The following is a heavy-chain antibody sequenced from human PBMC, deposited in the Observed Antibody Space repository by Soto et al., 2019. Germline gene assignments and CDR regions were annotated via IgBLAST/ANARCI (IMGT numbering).Heavy chain of an antibody. D-gene: IGHD6-19*01. CDR2: ISGSGVST. CDR3: EKEGEDSSGWANFDY. V-gene: IGHV3-23*01. Sequence: EVQLLESGGGLVQPGGSLRLSCAASGFTFSSYAMSWVRQAPGKGLEWVSAISGSGVSTYYADSVKGRFTISRDNSKNTLYLQMNSLRAEDTAVYYCEKEGEDSSGWANFDYWGQGTLVTVSS. CDR1: GFTFSSYA. J-gene: IGHJ4*02.